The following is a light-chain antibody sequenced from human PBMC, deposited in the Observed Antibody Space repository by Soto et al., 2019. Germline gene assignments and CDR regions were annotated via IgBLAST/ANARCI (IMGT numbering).Light chain of an antibody. CDR2: EVS. J-gene: IGLJ2*01. Sequence: QSVLTQPPSASGSPGQSVTISCTGTSSDVGGYNYVSWYQQHPGKAPKFMIYEVSKRPSGVPDRFSGSKSGNTASLTVSGLQDDDDADYYCSSYAGSNNPVIFGGGTKHTLL. V-gene: IGLV2-8*01. CDR3: SSYAGSNNPVI. CDR1: SSDVGGYNY.